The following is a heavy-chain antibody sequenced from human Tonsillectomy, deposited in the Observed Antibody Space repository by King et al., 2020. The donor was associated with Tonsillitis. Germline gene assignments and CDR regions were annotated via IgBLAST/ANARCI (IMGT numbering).Heavy chain of an antibody. V-gene: IGHV4-39*01. CDR2: IDYSGST. CDR1: GGSISSSSYY. J-gene: IGHJ4*02. D-gene: IGHD1-26*01. Sequence: QLQESGPGLVKPSETLSLTCTVSGGSISSSSYYWGWIRQPPGKGLEWIGSIDYSGSTYYNPSLKSRVTISVATSKNQFSLKLSSVTAADTAVYYCARLGGSAFDYWGQGTLVTVSS. CDR3: ARLGGSAFDY.